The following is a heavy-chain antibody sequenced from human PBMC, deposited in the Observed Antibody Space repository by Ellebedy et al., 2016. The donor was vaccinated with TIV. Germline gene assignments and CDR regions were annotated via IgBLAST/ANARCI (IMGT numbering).Heavy chain of an antibody. Sequence: GESLKISCAGSGFTFTTHAMSWVRQAPGKGLEWVSAISGSGDITNYADSVKGRFTISRDNSKNTLYLQMNSLRVEDTAVYYCARDGRHLDDYFYNSMDVWGQGTTVTVSS. CDR2: ISGSGDIT. J-gene: IGHJ6*02. CDR3: ARDGRHLDDYFYNSMDV. CDR1: GFTFTTHA. D-gene: IGHD1-14*01. V-gene: IGHV3-23*01.